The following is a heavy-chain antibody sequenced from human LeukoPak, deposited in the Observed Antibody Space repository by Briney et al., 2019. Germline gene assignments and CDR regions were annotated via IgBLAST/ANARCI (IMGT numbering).Heavy chain of an antibody. CDR2: ITSGGDTT. Sequence: GGSLRLSCAASGFIFSSYAMNWVRQAPGKGLEWVSIITSGGDTTFYADSVKGRFTISRDNSRNTLYLQMNSLSAEDTAVYYCARHRGSCSSGCSNWYLDLWGRGTLVNVFS. CDR1: GFIFSSYA. V-gene: IGHV3-23*01. CDR3: ARHRGSCSSGCSNWYLDL. J-gene: IGHJ2*01. D-gene: IGHD2-2*01.